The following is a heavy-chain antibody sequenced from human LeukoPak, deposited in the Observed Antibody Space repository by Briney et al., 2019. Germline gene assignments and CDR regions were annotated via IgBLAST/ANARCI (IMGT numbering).Heavy chain of an antibody. V-gene: IGHV1-69*04. J-gene: IGHJ5*01. CDR1: GGTFSSDA. CDR3: ARLQAVQYGFGPISGFDS. Sequence: SVKVSCKAFGGTFSSDAISWLRQAPGQGLEWMGRIIPSVDLTNYAQKFQGRVTINADKSTNTVYMELSSLRSEDTAMYYCARLQAVQYGFGPISGFDSWGQRSLVTASS. CDR2: IIPSVDLT. D-gene: IGHD3-10*01.